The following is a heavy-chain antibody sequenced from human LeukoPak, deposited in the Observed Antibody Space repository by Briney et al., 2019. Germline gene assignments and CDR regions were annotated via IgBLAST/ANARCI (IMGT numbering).Heavy chain of an antibody. V-gene: IGHV3-74*01. CDR1: GFTFSSYW. CDR3: ARPGYSSSWSFDP. J-gene: IGHJ5*02. D-gene: IGHD6-13*01. CDR2: INSGGSST. Sequence: PGGSLRLSCAASGFTFSSYWMHWVRQAPGKGLVWVSRINSGGSSTNYADSVKGRFTISRDNAKNTLYLQMNSLRAEDTAVYYCARPGYSSSWSFDPWGQGTLVTVSS.